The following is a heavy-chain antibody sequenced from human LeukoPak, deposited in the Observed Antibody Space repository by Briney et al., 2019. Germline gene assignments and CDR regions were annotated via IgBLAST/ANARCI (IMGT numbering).Heavy chain of an antibody. CDR1: GFSFHYYW. CDR3: ARFRYSSSAFDY. Sequence: GGSLRLSCAPSGFSFHYYWMTWVRQAPGKGLEWVANIKEDGSEKYYVDSVRGRFTISRDNAKNSLYLKMKSLRAEDTAVYYCARFRYSSSAFDYWGQGTLVTVSS. J-gene: IGHJ4*02. CDR2: IKEDGSEK. V-gene: IGHV3-7*01. D-gene: IGHD6-6*01.